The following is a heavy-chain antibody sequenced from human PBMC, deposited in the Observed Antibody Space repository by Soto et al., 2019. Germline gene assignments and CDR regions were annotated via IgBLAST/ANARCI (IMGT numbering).Heavy chain of an antibody. CDR1: GFTFDDYA. J-gene: IGHJ4*02. Sequence: EVQLVESGGGLVQPGRSLRLSCAASGFTFDDYAMHWVRQAPGKGLEWVSGISWNSGSIGYADSVKGRFTISRDNAKNSLYLQMNSLRAEDTALYYCAKDIDYIWGSYRFDYWGQGTLVTVSS. CDR3: AKDIDYIWGSYRFDY. D-gene: IGHD3-16*02. CDR2: ISWNSGSI. V-gene: IGHV3-9*01.